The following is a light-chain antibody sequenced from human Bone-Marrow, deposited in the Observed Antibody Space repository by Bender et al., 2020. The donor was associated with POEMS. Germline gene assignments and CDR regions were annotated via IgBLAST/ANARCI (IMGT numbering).Light chain of an antibody. Sequence: SYVLTQPPSVSVAPGQTARITCGGNNIGSKTFHWYQQKPGQAPVVVMSRDTERPSGIPERFSGSSSGTTVTLTISGVQAEDEADYYCQSTDSSGFYWVFGGGTKLTVL. V-gene: IGLV3-25*03. CDR3: QSTDSSGFYWV. J-gene: IGLJ3*02. CDR2: RDT. CDR1: NIGSKT.